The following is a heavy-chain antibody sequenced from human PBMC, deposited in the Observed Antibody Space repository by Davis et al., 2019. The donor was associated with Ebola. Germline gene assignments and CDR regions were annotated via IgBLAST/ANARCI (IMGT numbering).Heavy chain of an antibody. Sequence: SETLSLTCVVSSGFINPDNWWHWIRQHPGKGLEWIGYIYYSGSTYYNPSLKSRVTISVDTSKNQFSLKLSSVTAADTAVYYCARGEGYCSSTSCLYYYYYYMDVWGKGTTVTVSS. D-gene: IGHD2-2*01. CDR2: IYYSGST. J-gene: IGHJ6*03. V-gene: IGHV4-31*11. CDR3: ARGEGYCSSTSCLYYYYYYMDV. CDR1: SGFINPDNW.